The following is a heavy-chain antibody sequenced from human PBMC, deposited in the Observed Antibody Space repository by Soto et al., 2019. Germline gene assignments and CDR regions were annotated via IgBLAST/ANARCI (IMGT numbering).Heavy chain of an antibody. D-gene: IGHD3-9*01. CDR3: ARLTTYDILTGPDDY. Sequence: PSETLSLTCAVYGGSFSGYYWSWIRQPPGKGLEWIGEINHSGSTNYNPSLKSRVTISVDTSKNQFSLKLSSVTAADTAVYYCARLTTYDILTGPDDYWGQGTLVTVSS. V-gene: IGHV4-34*01. CDR2: INHSGST. J-gene: IGHJ4*02. CDR1: GGSFSGYY.